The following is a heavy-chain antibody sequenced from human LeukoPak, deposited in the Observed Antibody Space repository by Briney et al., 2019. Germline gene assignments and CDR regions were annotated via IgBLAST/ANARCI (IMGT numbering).Heavy chain of an antibody. J-gene: IGHJ4*02. CDR2: ISYDESNK. CDR1: GFTFSSYA. V-gene: IGHV3-30-3*01. CDR3: ARDRGFHDYVWGSQNLIGYYFDY. D-gene: IGHD3-16*01. Sequence: QAGGSLTLSCAASGFTFSSYAMSWVRQAPGKGLEWVAVISYDESNKYYADSVKGRFTISRDNSKNTLYLQMNSLRAEDTAVYYCARDRGFHDYVWGSQNLIGYYFDYWGQGTLVTVSS.